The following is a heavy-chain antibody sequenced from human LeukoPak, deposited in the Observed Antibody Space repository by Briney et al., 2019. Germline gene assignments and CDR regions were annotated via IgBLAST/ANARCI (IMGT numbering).Heavy chain of an antibody. Sequence: PGGSLRLSCAASGFTFSSYSMNWVRQAPGKGLEWVSSISSSSSYIYYADSVKGRFTISRDNAKNSLYLQMNCLRAEDTAVYYCARDPIVGATRGYWGPYDYWGQGTLVTVSS. CDR3: ARDPIVGATRGYWGPYDY. V-gene: IGHV3-21*01. CDR1: GFTFSSYS. J-gene: IGHJ4*02. CDR2: ISSSSSYI. D-gene: IGHD1-26*01.